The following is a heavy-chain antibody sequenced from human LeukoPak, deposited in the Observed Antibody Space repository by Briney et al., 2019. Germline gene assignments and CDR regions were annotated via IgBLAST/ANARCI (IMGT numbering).Heavy chain of an antibody. CDR1: GFTFSSYA. Sequence: AGGSLRLSCAASGFTFSSYAMSWVRQAPGKGLEWVSYISSSGSTIYYADSVKGRFTISRDNAKNSLYLQMNSLRAEDTAVYYCARVGHGSSWYGSYWYFDLWGRGTLVTVSS. D-gene: IGHD6-13*01. CDR2: ISSSGSTI. J-gene: IGHJ2*01. V-gene: IGHV3-48*04. CDR3: ARVGHGSSWYGSYWYFDL.